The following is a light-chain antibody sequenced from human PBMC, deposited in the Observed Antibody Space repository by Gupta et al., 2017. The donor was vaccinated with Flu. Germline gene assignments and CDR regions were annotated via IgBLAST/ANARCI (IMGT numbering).Light chain of an antibody. CDR1: SSDVGGYNY. Sequence: QSALTQPASVSGSPGQSITISCTGTSSDVGGYNYVSWYQQHPGKAPNLMIYDVSNRPSGVSNRFSGSKSGKTASLTISGLQPEDEAHYYCNSYTRSSTEVFGTGTTATVL. CDR3: NSYTRSSTEV. J-gene: IGLJ1*01. V-gene: IGLV2-14*01. CDR2: DVS.